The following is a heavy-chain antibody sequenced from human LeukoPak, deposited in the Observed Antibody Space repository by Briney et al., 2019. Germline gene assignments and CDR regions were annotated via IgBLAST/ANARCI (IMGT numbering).Heavy chain of an antibody. V-gene: IGHV3-30*19. CDR3: ARDYLTYYDFWSGYFGIDY. CDR2: IWYDGSNK. Sequence: GGSLRLSCAASGFTFSSYGMHWVRQAPGKGLEWVAVIWYDGSNKYYADSVKGRFTISRDNSKNTLYLQMNSLRAEDTAVYYCARDYLTYYDFWSGYFGIDYWGQGTLVTVSS. CDR1: GFTFSSYG. D-gene: IGHD3-3*01. J-gene: IGHJ4*02.